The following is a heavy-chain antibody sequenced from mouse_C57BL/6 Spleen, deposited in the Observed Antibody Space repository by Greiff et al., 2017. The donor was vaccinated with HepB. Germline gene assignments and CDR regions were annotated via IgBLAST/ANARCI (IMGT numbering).Heavy chain of an antibody. CDR2: INPGSGGT. V-gene: IGHV1-54*01. J-gene: IGHJ1*03. Sequence: QVQLQQSGAELVRPGTSVKVSCKASGYAFTNYLIEWVKQRPGQGLEWIGVINPGSGGTNYNEKFKGKATLTADKSSSTAYMQLSSLTSEDSAVYFCARSMAVVATGYFDVWGTGTTVTVSS. CDR3: ARSMAVVATGYFDV. CDR1: GYAFTNYL. D-gene: IGHD1-1*01.